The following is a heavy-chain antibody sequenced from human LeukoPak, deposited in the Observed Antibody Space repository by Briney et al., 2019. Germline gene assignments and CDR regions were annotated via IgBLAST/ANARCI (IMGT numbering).Heavy chain of an antibody. D-gene: IGHD5-18*01. J-gene: IGHJ3*02. CDR3: ARGYVDTAMEGAFDI. Sequence: SETLSLTCTVSGGSINNYWWSWIRQPPGKGLEWIGYIYYTGSTNYNPSLKSRVTISVDTSKNQFPLKLSSVTAADTAVYYCARGYVDTAMEGAFDIWGQGTMVTVSS. CDR2: IYYTGST. CDR1: GGSINNYW. V-gene: IGHV4-59*12.